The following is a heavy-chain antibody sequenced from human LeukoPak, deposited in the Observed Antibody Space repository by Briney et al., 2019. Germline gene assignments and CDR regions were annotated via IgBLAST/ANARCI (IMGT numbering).Heavy chain of an antibody. CDR1: GFTFSSYS. CDR3: ATTSTLGYCSSTSCRDY. Sequence: GGSLRLSCAASGFTFSSYSMNWVRQAPGKGLEWVSSISSSSSYIYYADSVKGRFTISRDNAKNSLYLQMNSLRAEDTAVYYCATTSTLGYCSSTSCRDYWGQGALVTVSS. J-gene: IGHJ4*02. V-gene: IGHV3-21*01. D-gene: IGHD2-2*01. CDR2: ISSSSSYI.